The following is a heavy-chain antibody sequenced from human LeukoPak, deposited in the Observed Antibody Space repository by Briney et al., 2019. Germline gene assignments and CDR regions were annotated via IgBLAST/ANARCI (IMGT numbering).Heavy chain of an antibody. CDR2: ISAYNGNT. J-gene: IGHJ4*02. D-gene: IGHD6-19*01. CDR3: AREQWPTDY. V-gene: IGHV1-18*01. Sequence: EWMGGISAYNGNTNYAQKLQGRVTMTTDTSTSTAYMELRSLRSDDTAVYYCAREQWPTDYWGQGTLVTVSS.